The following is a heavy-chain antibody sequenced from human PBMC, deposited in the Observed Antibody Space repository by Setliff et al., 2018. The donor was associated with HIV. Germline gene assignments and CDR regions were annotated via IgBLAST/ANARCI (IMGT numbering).Heavy chain of an antibody. CDR1: GGSISSITYY. V-gene: IGHV4-39*01. D-gene: IGHD2-8*01. Sequence: SETLSLTCSVSGGSISSITYYWGWIRQPPGKGLEWIGDIFYTGSTYYNPSLKSRVAISVDTSENQFSLKLNSVTAADTAVYYCARRGRDGVFIMFATGFDPWGQGALVTVSS. CDR3: ARRGRDGVFIMFATGFDP. CDR2: IFYTGST. J-gene: IGHJ5*02.